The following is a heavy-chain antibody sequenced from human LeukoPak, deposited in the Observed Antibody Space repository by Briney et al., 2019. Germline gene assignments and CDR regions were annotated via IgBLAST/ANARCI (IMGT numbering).Heavy chain of an antibody. CDR2: IHHTVTT. V-gene: IGHV4-39*01. CDR1: GGSIISSYF. CDR3: ARQVTGNYQGPFDI. D-gene: IGHD1-7*01. J-gene: IGHJ4*02. Sequence: SETLSLTCTVSGGSIISSYFWAWIRQPPGKGPEWIGTIHHTVTTLSNPSLRSRVAIFLDLSQNQFPLKISSVTAADTALYYCARQVTGNYQGPFDIWGQGDLVTVSS.